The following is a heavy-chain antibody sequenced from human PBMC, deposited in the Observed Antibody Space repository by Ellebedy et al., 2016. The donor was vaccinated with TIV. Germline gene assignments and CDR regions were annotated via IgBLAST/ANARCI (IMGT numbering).Heavy chain of an antibody. CDR2: ISGSGGNT. J-gene: IGHJ3*02. CDR3: AKDNEFSSSWYSPVDTFDI. D-gene: IGHD6-13*01. CDR1: GFTFSSYA. Sequence: GESLKISCAASGFTFSSYAMSWVRQAPGKGLEWVSGISGSGGNTYYADSVKGRFTISRDNSKNTLYLQMNSLRAEDTAVYYCAKDNEFSSSWYSPVDTFDIWGQGTTVTVSS. V-gene: IGHV3-23*01.